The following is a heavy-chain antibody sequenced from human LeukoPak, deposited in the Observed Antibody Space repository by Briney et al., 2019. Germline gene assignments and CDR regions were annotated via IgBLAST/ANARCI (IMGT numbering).Heavy chain of an antibody. V-gene: IGHV1-69*04. D-gene: IGHD1-1*01. CDR3: ARDASHWSLGALDI. Sequence: SVKVSCKASGGTFRFNDYAISWVRQAPGQGLEWMGRIIPIVGTANYAQNFQGRVTITADKSTSTAYVELRSLRPEDTAVYSCARDASHWSLGALDIWGQGTKITVSS. CDR2: IIPIVGTA. CDR1: GGTFRFNDYA. J-gene: IGHJ3*02.